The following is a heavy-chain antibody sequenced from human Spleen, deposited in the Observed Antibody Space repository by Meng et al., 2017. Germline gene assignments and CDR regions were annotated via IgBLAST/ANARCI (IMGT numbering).Heavy chain of an antibody. CDR1: GYNFPDYW. Sequence: SVKVSCKPSGYNFPDYWLHWVRRAPGQGLEWMGRIDPKSGDTHYAQRFQGRVTMTGDTSISTAYMELSGLRSDDTAMYYCARDEDISAAGKLFGDYWGQGTLVTVSS. CDR2: IDPKSGDT. V-gene: IGHV1-2*06. CDR3: ARDEDISAAGKLFGDY. J-gene: IGHJ4*02. D-gene: IGHD6-13*01.